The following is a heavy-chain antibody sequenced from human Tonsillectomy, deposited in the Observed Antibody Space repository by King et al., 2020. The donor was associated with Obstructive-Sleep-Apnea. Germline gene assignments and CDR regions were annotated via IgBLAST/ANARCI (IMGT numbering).Heavy chain of an antibody. CDR3: AKNIFYSDSFLCDY. CDR1: GFTFSSYA. CDR2: ISSDGNNK. Sequence: VQLVESGGGVVQPGRSLRLSCAASGFTFSSYAIHWVRQAPGKGLEWVAVISSDGNNKYYADSGRGRFTIARDNSRNTLFLQMNSLRAEDTAVYYCAKNIFYSDSFLCDYWGQGTLVFVSS. D-gene: IGHD1-26*01. J-gene: IGHJ4*02. V-gene: IGHV3-30*04.